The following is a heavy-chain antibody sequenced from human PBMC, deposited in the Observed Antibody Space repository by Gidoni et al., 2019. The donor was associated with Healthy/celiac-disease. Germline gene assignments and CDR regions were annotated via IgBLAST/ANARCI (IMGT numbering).Heavy chain of an antibody. J-gene: IGHJ4*02. CDR3: ARDLGDSSGYLSFDY. Sequence: QVQLVESGGGVVQPGRSLRLSCAASGFTFSSDVMHWVRQAPGKGLEGVAVISYDGSNKYYADSVKGRFTISRDNSKNTLYLQMNSLRAEDTAVYYCARDLGDSSGYLSFDYWGQGTLVTVSS. CDR2: ISYDGSNK. D-gene: IGHD3-22*01. CDR1: GFTFSSDV. V-gene: IGHV3-30-3*01.